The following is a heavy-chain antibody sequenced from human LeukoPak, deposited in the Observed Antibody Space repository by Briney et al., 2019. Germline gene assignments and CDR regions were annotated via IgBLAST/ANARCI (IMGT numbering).Heavy chain of an antibody. V-gene: IGHV3-23*01. CDR1: GFTFISYA. D-gene: IGHD1-14*01. Sequence: GGSLRLSCAASGFTFISYAMSWVRQAPGKGLEWVSAISGSGGSIHYADSVKGRFTISRDDSKNTLYLQMNSLRAEDTAVYYCARDISTGGYPFDYWGQGTLVTVSS. CDR3: ARDISTGGYPFDY. J-gene: IGHJ4*02. CDR2: ISGSGGSI.